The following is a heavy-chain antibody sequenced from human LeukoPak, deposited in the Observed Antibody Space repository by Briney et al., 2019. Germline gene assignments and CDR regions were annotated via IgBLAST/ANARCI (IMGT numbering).Heavy chain of an antibody. J-gene: IGHJ4*02. D-gene: IGHD2-15*01. CDR3: ARDLLVGDSPSRD. Sequence: ASVKVSCKASDYTFTSYGISWVRQAPGQGLEWMGWISAYNGNANYAQKLQGRVTMTTDTSTSTAYMELRSLRSDDTAVYYCARDLLVGDSPSRDWGQGTLVTVSS. V-gene: IGHV1-18*01. CDR2: ISAYNGNA. CDR1: DYTFTSYG.